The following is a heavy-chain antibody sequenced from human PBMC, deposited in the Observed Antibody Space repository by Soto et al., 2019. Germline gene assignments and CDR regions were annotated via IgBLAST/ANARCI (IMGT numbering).Heavy chain of an antibody. CDR2: IRTKDYGGTT. V-gene: IGHV3-49*03. Sequence: GGSLRLSCTISGFTFGDYAMSWFRQAPGKGLEWVGFIRTKDYGGTTEYAASVKGRFTISRDDSKSIAYLQMSTLGVEDTAVYYCTRDDVHCSGGTCYGIPMDVWGKGTTVTVSS. D-gene: IGHD2-15*01. J-gene: IGHJ6*03. CDR1: GFTFGDYA. CDR3: TRDDVHCSGGTCYGIPMDV.